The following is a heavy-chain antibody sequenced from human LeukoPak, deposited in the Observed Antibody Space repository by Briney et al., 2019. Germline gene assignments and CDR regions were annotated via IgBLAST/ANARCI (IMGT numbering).Heavy chain of an antibody. J-gene: IGHJ6*03. Sequence: GGSLRLSCAASGFTFSTYEMNWVRQAPGKGLEWVSYISSRGSPIYYANSVKGRFTISRDNAKNSLYLQMNSLRAEDTAVYYCAGVSGWNTSSWYYYYYMDVWGKGTTVTISS. CDR3: AGVSGWNTSSWYYYYYMDV. V-gene: IGHV3-48*03. D-gene: IGHD6-13*01. CDR1: GFTFSTYE. CDR2: ISSRGSPI.